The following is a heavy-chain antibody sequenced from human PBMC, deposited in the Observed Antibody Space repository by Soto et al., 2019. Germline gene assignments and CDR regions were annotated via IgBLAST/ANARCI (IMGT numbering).Heavy chain of an antibody. CDR3: AKPRSSLEWAPFDP. CDR2: IKSDGTTA. D-gene: IGHD3-3*01. V-gene: IGHV3-30*19. Sequence: QVKLVESGGGVVQPGRSRRLSCVTSGFTFRSYGMHWVRQSPDKGLEWVAVIKSDGTTADYIESVKGRFFISRDNSKKTVYLQMNILRPEDTGIYYCAKPRSSLEWAPFDPWGQGTLVTVSS. CDR1: GFTFRSYG. J-gene: IGHJ5*02.